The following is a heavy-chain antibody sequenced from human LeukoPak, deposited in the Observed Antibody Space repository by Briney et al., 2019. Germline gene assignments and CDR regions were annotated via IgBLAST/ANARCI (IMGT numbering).Heavy chain of an antibody. D-gene: IGHD1-26*01. J-gene: IGHJ4*02. CDR3: ARDGGGGGSYPDY. V-gene: IGHV3-30*04. CDR1: GFTFSSYT. Sequence: GGSLRLSCAASGFTFSSYTMHWVPQAPGKGLEWVAVMSNDGNYYADSEKGRFTISRDNSKNTLYLQMNSLRPEDTAVYYCARDGGGGGSYPDYWGQGTLVTVSS. CDR2: MSNDGN.